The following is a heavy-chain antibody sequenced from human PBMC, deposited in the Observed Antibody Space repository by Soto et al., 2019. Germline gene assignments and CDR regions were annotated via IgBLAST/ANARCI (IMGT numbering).Heavy chain of an antibody. CDR1: GGSISSGDYY. CDR3: ARANGYGDYVGTYFDY. CDR2: IYYSGST. D-gene: IGHD4-17*01. Sequence: PSETLSLTCTVSGGSISSGDYYWSWIRQPPGKGLEWIGYIYYSGSTYCNPSLKSRVTISVDTSKNQFSLKLSSVTAADTAVYYCARANGYGDYVGTYFDYWGQGTLVTVSS. V-gene: IGHV4-30-4*01. J-gene: IGHJ4*02.